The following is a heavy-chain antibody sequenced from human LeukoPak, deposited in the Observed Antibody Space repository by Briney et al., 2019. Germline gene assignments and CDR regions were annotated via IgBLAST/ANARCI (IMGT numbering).Heavy chain of an antibody. Sequence: GAPVSASDSSSGYIFIDYYMHWVRQAPGRGFEWMGWISRRSGATKIAEKLQGRVTLTRDTSISTAYVELTNLASDDTAVYYCVSWAGGNSVVASSNEGGEGTLVIVSS. CDR2: ISRRSGAT. D-gene: IGHD2-8*01. CDR1: GYIFIDYY. CDR3: VSWAGGNSVVASSNE. V-gene: IGHV1-2*02. J-gene: IGHJ4*02.